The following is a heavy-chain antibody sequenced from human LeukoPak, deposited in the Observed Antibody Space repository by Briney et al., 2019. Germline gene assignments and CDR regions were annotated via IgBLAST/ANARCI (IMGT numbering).Heavy chain of an antibody. CDR1: GGSISGGSYY. CDR3: ARGPGYCSSTSCYYYYYYMDV. Sequence: SETLSLTCTVSGGSISGGSYYWSWIRQPAGKGLEWIGRIYTSGSTNYNPSLKSRVTISVDTSKNQFSLKLSSVTAADTAVYYCARGPGYCSSTSCYYYYYYMDVWGKGTTVTVSS. V-gene: IGHV4-61*02. J-gene: IGHJ6*03. CDR2: IYTSGST. D-gene: IGHD2-2*01.